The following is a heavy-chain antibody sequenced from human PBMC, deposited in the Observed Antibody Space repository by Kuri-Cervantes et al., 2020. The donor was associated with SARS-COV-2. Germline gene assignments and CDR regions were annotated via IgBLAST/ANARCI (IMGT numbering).Heavy chain of an antibody. CDR1: GGSISSYY. J-gene: IGHJ5*02. D-gene: IGHD3-3*01. CDR3: ARQMMSSITIFGVVITRNWFDP. V-gene: IGHV4-59*05. CDR2: IYYSGST. Sequence: SETLSLTCTVSGGSISSYYWSWIRQPPGKGLEWSGSIYYSGSTYYNPSLKSRVTISVDTSKNQFSLKLSSVTAADTAVYYCARQMMSSITIFGVVITRNWFDPWGQGTLVTVSS.